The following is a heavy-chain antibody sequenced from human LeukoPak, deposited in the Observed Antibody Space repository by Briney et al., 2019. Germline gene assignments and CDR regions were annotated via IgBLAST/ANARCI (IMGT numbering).Heavy chain of an antibody. J-gene: IGHJ4*02. V-gene: IGHV3-7*04. CDR3: ARDEGLLWLGEPILD. Sequence: PGGSLRLSCAASGFTFSSYWMSWVRQAPGKGLEWVANIKQDGSEKYYVDSVKGRFTISRDNAKNSLYLQMNSLRAEDTAVYYCARDEGLLWLGEPILDWGQGTLVTVSS. CDR1: GFTFSSYW. CDR2: IKQDGSEK. D-gene: IGHD3-10*01.